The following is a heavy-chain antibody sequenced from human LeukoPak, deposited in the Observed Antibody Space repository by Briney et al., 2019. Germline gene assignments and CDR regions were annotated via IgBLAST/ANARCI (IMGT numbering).Heavy chain of an antibody. J-gene: IGHJ4*02. V-gene: IGHV4-39*07. D-gene: IGHD6-19*01. CDR3: ARGREYSSGWYTY. Sequence: KPSETLSLTCTVSGGSISSSSYYWGWIRQPPGKGLEWIGSIYHSGSTYYNPSLKSRVTISVDTSKNQFSLKLSSVTAADTAVYYCARGREYSSGWYTYWGQGTLVTVSS. CDR2: IYHSGST. CDR1: GGSISSSSYY.